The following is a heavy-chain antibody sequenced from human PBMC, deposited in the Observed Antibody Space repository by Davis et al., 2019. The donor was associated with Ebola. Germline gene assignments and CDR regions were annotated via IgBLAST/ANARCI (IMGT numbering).Heavy chain of an antibody. CDR3: ARRLQAARLRMKPYYYYGMDV. CDR2: IKQDGSEK. Sequence: GESLKISCAASGFTFSSYWMSWVRQAPGKGLEWVANIKQDGSEKYYVDSVKGRFTISRDNAKNSLYLQMNSLRAEDTALYYCARRLQAARLRMKPYYYYGMDVWGQGTTVTVSS. D-gene: IGHD6-6*01. CDR1: GFTFSSYW. V-gene: IGHV3-7*03. J-gene: IGHJ6*02.